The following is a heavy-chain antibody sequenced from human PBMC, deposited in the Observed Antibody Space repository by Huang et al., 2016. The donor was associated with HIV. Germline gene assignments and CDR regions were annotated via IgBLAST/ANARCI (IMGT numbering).Heavy chain of an antibody. CDR1: GFKLRGFG. Sequence: QVHLVESGGGVVQPGGSLRLSCAASGFKLRGFGMHWVRQATCKGLELVAVISYDGRSQFYTDSVKGRFTISRDNSDNTLSLQMKGLRPDDTAVYYCAKESRWFSDFDHWGQGVLVSVSS. CDR2: ISYDGRSQ. CDR3: AKESRWFSDFDH. J-gene: IGHJ4*02. D-gene: IGHD2-15*01. V-gene: IGHV3-30*18.